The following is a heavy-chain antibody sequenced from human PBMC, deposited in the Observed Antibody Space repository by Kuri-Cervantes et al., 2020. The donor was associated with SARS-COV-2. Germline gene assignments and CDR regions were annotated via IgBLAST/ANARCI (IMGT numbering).Heavy chain of an antibody. CDR2: IIPILGIA. D-gene: IGHD3-22*01. Sequence: SVKVSCKASGGTFSSYAISWVRQAPGQGLEWMGGIIPILGIANYAQKFQGRVTITADKSTSTAYMEASSLRAEDTAVYYCAKDKKRVVVDTLDYWGQGTTVTVSS. CDR1: GGTFSSYA. CDR3: AKDKKRVVVDTLDY. J-gene: IGHJ4*02. V-gene: IGHV1-69*10.